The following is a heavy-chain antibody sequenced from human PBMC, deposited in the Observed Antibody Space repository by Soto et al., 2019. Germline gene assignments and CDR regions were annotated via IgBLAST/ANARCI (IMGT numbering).Heavy chain of an antibody. J-gene: IGHJ4*02. CDR1: GFTFSSYG. CDR3: AKDLAGATTY. Sequence: PGGSLRLSCAASGFTFSSYGMHWVRQAPGKGLEWVAVISYDGSNKYYADSVKGRFTISRDNSKNTLYLQMNSLRAEDTAVYYCAKDLAGATTYWGQGTLVTVSS. V-gene: IGHV3-30*18. CDR2: ISYDGSNK. D-gene: IGHD1-26*01.